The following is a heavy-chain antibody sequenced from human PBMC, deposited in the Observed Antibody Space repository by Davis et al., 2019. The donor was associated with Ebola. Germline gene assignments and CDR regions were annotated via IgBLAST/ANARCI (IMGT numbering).Heavy chain of an antibody. D-gene: IGHD4-17*01. CDR2: TQNSGNT. CDR1: GGSIGSGHYW. CDR3: ARGLRYGWFDP. V-gene: IGHV4-31*03. Sequence: SETLSLTCTVSGGSIGSGHYWWSWIRQHLGKGLEWIGYTQNSGNTYYNPSLKSRLSMSVDTSKNQFSLNLRSLTGAVTAVYYCARGLRYGWFDPWGQGTLVAVSS. J-gene: IGHJ5*02.